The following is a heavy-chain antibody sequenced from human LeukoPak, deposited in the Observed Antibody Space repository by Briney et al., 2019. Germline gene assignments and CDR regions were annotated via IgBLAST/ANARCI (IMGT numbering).Heavy chain of an antibody. CDR1: GFTFSNYN. V-gene: IGHV3-21*01. D-gene: IGHD4-11*01. J-gene: IGHJ4*02. CDR2: ITRGSIYT. CDR3: AKVGLTVTTILDYFDY. Sequence: GGSLRLSCAASGFTFSNYNMNWVRQTPGKGLEWVSSITRGSIYTFYADSVKGRFTISRDNSKNTLFLLMNSLRAEDTAVYYCAKVGLTVTTILDYFDYWGQGTLVTVSS.